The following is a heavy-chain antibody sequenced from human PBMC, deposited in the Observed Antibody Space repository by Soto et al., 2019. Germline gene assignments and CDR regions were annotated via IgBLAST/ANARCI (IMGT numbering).Heavy chain of an antibody. CDR3: AKGRDWNFYYYYGMDV. CDR1: GFTFSSYG. J-gene: IGHJ6*02. V-gene: IGHV3-30*18. CDR2: ITYDGGTR. Sequence: GSLRLSCAASGFTFSSYGMHWVRQAPGKGLEWVAVITYDGGTRYYGDSVGGRFTISRDNSKNMAYLQMNSLRAEDTAVYYCAKGRDWNFYYYYGMDVWGQGTTVTVSS. D-gene: IGHD1-7*01.